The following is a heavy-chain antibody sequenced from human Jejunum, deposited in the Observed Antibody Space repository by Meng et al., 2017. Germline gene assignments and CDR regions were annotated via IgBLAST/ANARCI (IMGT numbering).Heavy chain of an antibody. CDR3: ASKTGYTSFFATDV. Sequence: SVKVSCKASGGTFSSYTISWVRQAPGQGLEWMGKIIPILGVADYAQKFQGRVTFTADKSMTTVYMELNSLRSEDTAMYYCASKTGYTSFFATDVWGLGTTVT. CDR1: GGTFSSYT. J-gene: IGHJ6*02. V-gene: IGHV1-69*02. CDR2: IIPILGVA. D-gene: IGHD1-14*01.